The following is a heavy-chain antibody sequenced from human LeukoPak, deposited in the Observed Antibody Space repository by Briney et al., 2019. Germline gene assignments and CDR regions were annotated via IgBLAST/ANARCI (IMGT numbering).Heavy chain of an antibody. J-gene: IGHJ6*03. D-gene: IGHD3-22*01. CDR1: GGPMNSRTYY. Sequence: SETLSLTCTVSGGPMNSRTYYWGWIRQPPGKGPEWIGSLDYSGSSYHNSSLQSRVTLSVDTSKNHFSLKLSSMTAADTAVYYCARHKKGYYYDSSGFYSGYYYYYMDVWGTGTTVTISS. CDR2: LDYSGSS. V-gene: IGHV4-39*01. CDR3: ARHKKGYYYDSSGFYSGYYYYYMDV.